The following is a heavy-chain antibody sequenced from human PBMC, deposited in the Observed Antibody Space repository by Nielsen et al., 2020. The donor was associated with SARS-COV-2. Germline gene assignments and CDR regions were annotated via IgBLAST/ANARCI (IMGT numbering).Heavy chain of an antibody. CDR3: ASNYGDYYYYYGMDV. CDR2: ISWNSGSI. J-gene: IGHJ6*02. Sequence: GGSLRLSCAASGFTFDDYAMHWVRQAPGKGLEWVSGISWNSGSIGYADSVKGRFTISRDNAKNSLYLQMNSLRAEDTAVYYCASNYGDYYYYYGMDVWGQGTTVTVSS. CDR1: GFTFDDYA. V-gene: IGHV3-9*01. D-gene: IGHD4-17*01.